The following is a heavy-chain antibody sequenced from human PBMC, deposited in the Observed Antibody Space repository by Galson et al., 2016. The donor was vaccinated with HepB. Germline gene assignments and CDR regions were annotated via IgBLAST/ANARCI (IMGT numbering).Heavy chain of an antibody. V-gene: IGHV3-33*01. J-gene: IGHJ4*02. CDR3: ARGDPWYSSGWGPDY. D-gene: IGHD6-19*01. CDR1: GFTFRTYA. CDR2: IGHDANKE. Sequence: SLRLSCAASGFTFRTYAMHWVRQAPGKGLEWVAGIGHDANKEYFMEAAMGRFTVSRDNSKKTLYRQMNTLGVEDTAVYDCARGDPWYSSGWGPDYWGQGTLVSVSS.